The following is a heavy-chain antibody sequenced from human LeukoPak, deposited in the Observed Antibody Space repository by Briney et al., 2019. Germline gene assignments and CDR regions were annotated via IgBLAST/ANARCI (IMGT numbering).Heavy chain of an antibody. CDR3: ARVGLLTTVTSVYFDY. J-gene: IGHJ4*02. Sequence: GGSLRLSCAASGFTFSSYAMHWVRQAPGKGLEWVAVISYDGSNKYYADSVKGRFTISRDNSKNTLYLQMNSLRAEDTAVYYCARVGLLTTVTSVYFDYWGQGTLVTVSS. D-gene: IGHD4-17*01. CDR1: GFTFSSYA. V-gene: IGHV3-30-3*01. CDR2: ISYDGSNK.